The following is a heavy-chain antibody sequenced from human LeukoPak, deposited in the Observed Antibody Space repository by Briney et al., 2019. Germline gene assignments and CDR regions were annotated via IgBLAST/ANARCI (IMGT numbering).Heavy chain of an antibody. CDR1: GFTFSTYA. V-gene: IGHV3-23*01. CDR3: ARTRWFGELYFHY. D-gene: IGHD3-10*01. CDR2: ISGNGVST. J-gene: IGHJ4*02. Sequence: PGGSLRLSCAASGFTFSTYAMSWVRQAPGKGLEWASTISGNGVSTYYADSVKGRFTISRDNAKNSLYLQMDSLRAEDTAVYYCARTRWFGELYFHYWGQGTLVTVSS.